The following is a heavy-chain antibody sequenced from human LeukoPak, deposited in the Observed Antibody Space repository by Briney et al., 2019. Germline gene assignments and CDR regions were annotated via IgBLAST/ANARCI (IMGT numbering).Heavy chain of an antibody. J-gene: IGHJ4*02. V-gene: IGHV4-4*02. CDR3: ARNPRDGHTFDY. CDR2: MYHTGGF. Sequence: SSETLSLTCAVSGGSINSINWWSWVRQPPGQGLEWIGEMYHTGGFNYNPSLKSRVTISLDKSQNQFSLRLSSVTAADTAVYYCARNPRDGHTFDYWGQGTLVTVSS. CDR1: GGSINSINW.